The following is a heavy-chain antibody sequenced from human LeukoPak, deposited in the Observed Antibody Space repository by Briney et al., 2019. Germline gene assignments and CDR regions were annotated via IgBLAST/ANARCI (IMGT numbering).Heavy chain of an antibody. CDR2: ISGSGGST. J-gene: IGHJ6*03. D-gene: IGHD3-10*01. Sequence: GESLKISCAASGFTFSSYAMSWVRQAPGKGLEWVSAISGSGGSTYYADSVKGRFTISRDNSKNTLYLQMNSLRAEDTAVYYCAKDLGDTMVRGVIISYYYYYMDVWGKGTTVTVSS. CDR1: GFTFSSYA. CDR3: AKDLGDTMVRGVIISYYYYYMDV. V-gene: IGHV3-23*01.